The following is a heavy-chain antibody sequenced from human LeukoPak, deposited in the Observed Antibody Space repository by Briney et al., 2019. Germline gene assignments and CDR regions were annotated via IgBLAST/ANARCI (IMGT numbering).Heavy chain of an antibody. CDR2: IISNGGIT. CDR3: AKSHGRHDYVWGSPSGGVDY. Sequence: PGGSLRLSCAASGFTLSNYAMSWVRQAPGKGLEWVSSIISNGGITYYADSVKGRFTISRDNSKNTLYLQMNSLRAEDTAVYYCAKSHGRHDYVWGSPSGGVDYWGQGTLVTVSS. CDR1: GFTLSNYA. V-gene: IGHV3-23*01. D-gene: IGHD3-16*01. J-gene: IGHJ4*02.